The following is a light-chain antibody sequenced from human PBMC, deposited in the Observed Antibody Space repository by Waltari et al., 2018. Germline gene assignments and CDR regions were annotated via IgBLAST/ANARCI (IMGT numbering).Light chain of an antibody. CDR1: RLGDKY. CDR3: QVWDGRSVV. CDR2: QDV. V-gene: IGLV3-1*01. Sequence: SYELTQLPSVSVSPGQTANITCSGDRLGDKYICWFQQRPGQSPVMVIYQDVKRPSGIPERFSGSNSGNTATLTISGTQAMDEADYFCQVWDGRSVVFGGGTKLTVL. J-gene: IGLJ2*01.